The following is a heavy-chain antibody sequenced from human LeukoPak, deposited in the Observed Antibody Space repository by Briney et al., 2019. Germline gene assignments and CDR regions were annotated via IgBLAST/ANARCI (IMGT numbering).Heavy chain of an antibody. Sequence: GGSLRLSCAASGFTFSGSAMHWVRQASGKGLEWVGRIRSKANNYATAYAASVRGRFTISRDDSKNTAYLQMNSLTAVDTAVYYCARGPDYYGSGTYVSWGQGTLVTVSS. V-gene: IGHV3-73*01. CDR3: ARGPDYYGSGTYVS. CDR2: IRSKANNYAT. D-gene: IGHD3-10*01. J-gene: IGHJ5*02. CDR1: GFTFSGSA.